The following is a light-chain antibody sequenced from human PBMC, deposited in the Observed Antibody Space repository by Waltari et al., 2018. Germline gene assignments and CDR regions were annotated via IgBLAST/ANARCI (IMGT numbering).Light chain of an antibody. CDR3: QQSYSLSFT. Sequence: DIQMTQSPSSLSASVGARVTITCRASQSISSYLNWYQQKPGKAPKLLIYDASSLQSGVPSRFSGSGSGTDFTLTISSLQPEDFATYFCQQSYSLSFTFGPGTKVDIK. J-gene: IGKJ3*01. V-gene: IGKV1-39*01. CDR2: DAS. CDR1: QSISSY.